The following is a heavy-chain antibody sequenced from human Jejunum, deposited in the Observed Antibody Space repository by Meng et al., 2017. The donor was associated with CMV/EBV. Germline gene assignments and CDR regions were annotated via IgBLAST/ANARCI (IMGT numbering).Heavy chain of an antibody. J-gene: IGHJ4*01. D-gene: IGHD3-10*01. CDR3: TTDHVSRRLLLLLF. V-gene: IGHV3-23*01. CDR1: GFTFSNYD. Sequence: SGFTFSNYDMNWVRQAPGKGLEWVSAISASGDTTYYADSVKGRFTIYRDNSKNTLFLQMSSLRAEDTAVYYCTTDHVSRRLLLLLFWGQGTRVTVSS. CDR2: ISASGDTT.